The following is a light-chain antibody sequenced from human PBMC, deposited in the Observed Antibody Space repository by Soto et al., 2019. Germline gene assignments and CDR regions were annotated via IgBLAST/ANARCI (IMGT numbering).Light chain of an antibody. J-gene: IGKJ2*01. CDR2: WAS. Sequence: DIVMTQSPDSLAVSLGERATINCKSSQSVLYSSNNKDYLAWYQQKPGQPPKLLIYWASTRESGVPDRFSGSRSGTDFTITISSLQAEEVAIYYCQQYYNTLYTFGQGTKLEIK. CDR3: QQYYNTLYT. V-gene: IGKV4-1*01. CDR1: QSVLYSSNNKDY.